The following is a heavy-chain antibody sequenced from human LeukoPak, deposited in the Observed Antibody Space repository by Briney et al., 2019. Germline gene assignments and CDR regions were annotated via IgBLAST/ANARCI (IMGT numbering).Heavy chain of an antibody. CDR3: ARDGESSIIDY. D-gene: IGHD6-6*01. J-gene: IGHJ4*02. V-gene: IGHV4-59*01. CDR2: IYYSGST. Sequence: PSETLSLTCTVSGGSISSYYWSWIRQPPGKGLEWIGYIYYSGSTNYNPSLKSRVTISVDTSKNQFSLKLSSVTAADTAVYYCARDGESSIIDYWGQGTLVTVSS. CDR1: GGSISSYY.